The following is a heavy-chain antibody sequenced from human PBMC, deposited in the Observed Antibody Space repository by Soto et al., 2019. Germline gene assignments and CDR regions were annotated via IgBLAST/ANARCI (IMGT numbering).Heavy chain of an antibody. Sequence: ASVKVSCKASGYTFTSYGISWVRQAPGQGLEWMGWISAYNGNTNYAQKLQGQVTISADKSISTAYLQWSSLKASDTAMYYCARPKVTGRWYYGMDVWGQGTTVTVS. V-gene: IGHV1-18*01. CDR1: GYTFTSYG. J-gene: IGHJ6*02. CDR2: ISAYNGNT. D-gene: IGHD2-15*01. CDR3: ARPKVTGRWYYGMDV.